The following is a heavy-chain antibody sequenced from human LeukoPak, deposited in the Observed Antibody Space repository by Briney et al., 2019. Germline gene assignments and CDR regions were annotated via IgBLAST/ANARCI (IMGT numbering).Heavy chain of an antibody. J-gene: IGHJ3*02. Sequence: GGSLRLSCAASGFTFSSYWMHWVRQVPGKGLVWVSAISGSGGSTYYADSVKGRFTISRDNSKNTLYLQMNSLRAEDTAVYYCAKIREYSSSLGAFDIWGQGTMVTVSS. CDR2: ISGSGGST. V-gene: IGHV3-23*01. CDR3: AKIREYSSSLGAFDI. CDR1: GFTFSSYW. D-gene: IGHD6-6*01.